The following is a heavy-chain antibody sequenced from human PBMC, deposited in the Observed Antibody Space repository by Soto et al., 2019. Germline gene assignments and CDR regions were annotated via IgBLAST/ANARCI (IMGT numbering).Heavy chain of an antibody. J-gene: IGHJ6*02. Sequence: LSLTCTVSGDFVNSGNYYWTWMRQPPGKGLEWIGYVHRSVSTNYNPSLKSRVTIVLDTSKNRFSLRLESVTAADTGVYYCARDNRAADFWRDKDYGLDVWGQGTTVTVSS. D-gene: IGHD3-3*01. CDR2: VHRSVST. CDR1: GDFVNSGNYY. CDR3: ARDNRAADFWRDKDYGLDV. V-gene: IGHV4-61*01.